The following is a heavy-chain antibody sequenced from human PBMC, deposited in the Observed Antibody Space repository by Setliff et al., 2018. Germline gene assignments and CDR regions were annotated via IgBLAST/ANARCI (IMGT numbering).Heavy chain of an antibody. V-gene: IGHV1-18*01. J-gene: IGHJ4*02. CDR2: ISVYNGDT. CDR3: ARAPSVELVTIRTNSWFTY. D-gene: IGHD5-18*01. CDR1: GYSFGNYG. Sequence: ASVKVSCKASGYSFGNYGMSWVRQAPGQGLEWMGWISVYNGDTNYAQKFQGRVTLTTDTSTSTAYMELRSLTSDDSAFYYCARAPSVELVTIRTNSWFTYWGQGTLVTVSS.